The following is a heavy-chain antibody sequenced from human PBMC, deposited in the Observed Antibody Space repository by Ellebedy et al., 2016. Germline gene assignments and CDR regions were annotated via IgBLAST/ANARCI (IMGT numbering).Heavy chain of an antibody. V-gene: IGHV3-7*03. CDR1: GFSFSDYS. CDR2: IKTDGSET. D-gene: IGHD5-24*01. Sequence: GESLKISXEASGFSFSDYSMNWIRQAPGKGLEWVASIKTDGSETHYVDSVKGRFTISRDNAKKSLYLQMNSLRAEDTAVYYCVRETWVLDDGYSSTYHYYGLDVWGQGTTVTVSS. CDR3: VRETWVLDDGYSSTYHYYGLDV. J-gene: IGHJ6*02.